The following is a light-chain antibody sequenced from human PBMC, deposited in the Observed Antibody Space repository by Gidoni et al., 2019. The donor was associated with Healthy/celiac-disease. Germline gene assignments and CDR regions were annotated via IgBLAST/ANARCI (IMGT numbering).Light chain of an antibody. CDR2: YDS. V-gene: IGLV3-21*04. Sequence: SYVLTQPPSVSVAPGKTARITCGGNNIGSKSGHWYQQKPGQAPVLVIYYDSDRPSRIPERFSGSNSGNTATLTISRVEAGDEADYYCQVWDSSSDHHVVFGGGTKLTVL. CDR1: NIGSKS. J-gene: IGLJ2*01. CDR3: QVWDSSSDHHVV.